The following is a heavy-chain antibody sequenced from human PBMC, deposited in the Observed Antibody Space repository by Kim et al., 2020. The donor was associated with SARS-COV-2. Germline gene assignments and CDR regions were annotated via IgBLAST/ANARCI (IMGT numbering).Heavy chain of an antibody. CDR2: ISYDGSNK. J-gene: IGHJ6*02. V-gene: IGHV3-30*18. CDR1: GFTFSSYG. D-gene: IGHD3-10*01. CDR3: AKDSGSGSYYAWTYYYYGMDV. Sequence: GGSLRLSCAASGFTFSSYGMHWVRQAPGKGLEWVAVISYDGSNKYYADSVKGRFTISRDNSKNTLYLQMNSRRAEDTAVYYCAKDSGSGSYYAWTYYYYGMDVWGQGTTVTVSS.